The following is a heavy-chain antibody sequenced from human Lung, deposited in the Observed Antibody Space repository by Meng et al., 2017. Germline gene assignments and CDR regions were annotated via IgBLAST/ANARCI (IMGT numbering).Heavy chain of an antibody. J-gene: IGHJ4*02. CDR2: INHSGST. CDR1: GGSFSDYY. D-gene: IGHD4-11*01. CDR3: ARGPTTMAHDFDY. Sequence: VERQHGGAGLLKPSETLSLTCVVSGGSFSDYYWSWIRQPPGKGLEWIGEINHSGSTNYNPSLESRATISVDTSQNNLSLKLSSVTAADSAVYYCARGPTTMAHDFDYWGQGTLVTVSS. V-gene: IGHV4-34*01.